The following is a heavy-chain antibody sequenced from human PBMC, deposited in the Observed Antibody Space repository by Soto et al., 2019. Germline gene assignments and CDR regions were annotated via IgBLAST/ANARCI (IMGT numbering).Heavy chain of an antibody. CDR3: VPESPIVVAS. D-gene: IGHD3-22*01. J-gene: IGHJ4*02. Sequence: GRFLRLSYSAAGFTCSDYDRSWISKAPGKGLEWVSYISSSGSTIYYADSVKGRFTISRDNAKNSLYLQMNSLRAEDTTVYYCVPESPIVVASWVQGTLVTVSS. CDR2: ISSSGSTI. V-gene: IGHV3-11*01. CDR1: GFTCSDYD.